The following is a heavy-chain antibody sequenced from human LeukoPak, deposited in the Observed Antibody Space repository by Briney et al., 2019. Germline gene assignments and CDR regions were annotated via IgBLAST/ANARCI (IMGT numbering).Heavy chain of an antibody. D-gene: IGHD5-12*01. CDR2: ISTNSGVT. Sequence: ASVKVSCEASGLTFTGVNYIHWVRQAPGQGPEWMGWISTNSGVTDYARKFQGRVTMTRDTSVSTAYMELYRLTYDDTAMYYCTRDRLSKWFDPWGQGTLVTVSS. V-gene: IGHV1-2*02. J-gene: IGHJ5*02. CDR3: TRDRLSKWFDP. CDR1: GLTFTGVNY.